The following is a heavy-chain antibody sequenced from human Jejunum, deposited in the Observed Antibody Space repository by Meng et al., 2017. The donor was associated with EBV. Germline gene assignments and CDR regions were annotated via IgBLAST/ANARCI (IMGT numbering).Heavy chain of an antibody. CDR2: IYYSVST. D-gene: IGHD3-10*01. CDR1: GFSMSNLY. V-gene: IGHV4-59*11. Sequence: HGRLQESGQGLVKPWETLSLTCTVSGFSMSNLYWRWFRQPPGKGLECIGYIYYSVSTNYNPSLKSRVTISVDTSKNQFSLGLSSVTAADTAVYYCARGGGRPEYWGQGILVTVSS. J-gene: IGHJ4*02. CDR3: ARGGGRPEY.